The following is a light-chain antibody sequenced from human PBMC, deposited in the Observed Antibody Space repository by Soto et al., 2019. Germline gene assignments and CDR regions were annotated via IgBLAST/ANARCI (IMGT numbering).Light chain of an antibody. J-gene: IGKJ4*01. CDR2: DAS. Sequence: EVVLTQSPAILSLSPGERATLSCRASQSISSSLAWYQHKPGRAPRLLIYDASNRATGIPARFSGSGSGTDFTLTISSLEPDYFPVYYCQHRNNWPTFGGGTKLQIK. CDR1: QSISSS. V-gene: IGKV3-11*01. CDR3: QHRNNWPT.